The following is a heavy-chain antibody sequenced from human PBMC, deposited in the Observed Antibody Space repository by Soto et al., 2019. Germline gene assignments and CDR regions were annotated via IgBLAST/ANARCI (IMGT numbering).Heavy chain of an antibody. CDR1: GFTVSSNY. D-gene: IGHD2-15*01. Sequence: EVQLVESGGGLVQPGGSLRLSCAASGFTVSSNYMSWVRQAPGKGLEWGSVIYSGGSTYYADSVKGRFTISRDNAKHTLYLAMSSLRAEDTAVYYCASRGYCSGGSCFACHYYMDVWGKGTTVTVSS. CDR2: IYSGGST. CDR3: ASRGYCSGGSCFACHYYMDV. V-gene: IGHV3-66*01. J-gene: IGHJ6*03.